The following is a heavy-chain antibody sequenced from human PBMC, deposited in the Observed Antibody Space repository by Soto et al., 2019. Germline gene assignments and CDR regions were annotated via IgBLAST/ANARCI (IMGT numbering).Heavy chain of an antibody. D-gene: IGHD2-2*01. Sequence: GGSLRLSCAASGFTFSSYSMNWVRQAPGKGLEWVSSISSSSSYIYYADSVKGRFTVSRDNAKNSLYLQMNSLRAEDTAVYYCARDLYCSITSWFQNAFYIWGQGTMVTVSS. V-gene: IGHV3-21*01. CDR2: ISSSSSYI. CDR1: GFTFSSYS. CDR3: ARDLYCSITSWFQNAFYI. J-gene: IGHJ3*02.